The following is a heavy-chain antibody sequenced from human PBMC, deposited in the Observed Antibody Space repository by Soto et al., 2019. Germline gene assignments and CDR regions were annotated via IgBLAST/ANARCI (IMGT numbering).Heavy chain of an antibody. D-gene: IGHD2-15*01. J-gene: IGHJ3*02. CDR3: ARQGSFDI. V-gene: IGHV5-51*01. CDR2: IYPGDSDT. CDR1: GYSFTRSW. Sequence: GESLKISCKGSGYSFTRSWIAWVRQMPGKGLEWVGSIYPGDSDTRYSPSFQGQVTISADKSITTAYLQWSSLKASDTAMYYCARQGSFDIWGPGTMVTVS.